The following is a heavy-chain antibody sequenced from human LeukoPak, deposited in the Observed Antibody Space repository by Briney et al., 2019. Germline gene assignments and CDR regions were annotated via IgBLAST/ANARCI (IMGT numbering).Heavy chain of an antibody. CDR2: MNPNSGNT. CDR3: ARDQSTVTLGDY. Sequence: GASVKVSCKASGYTFTSYDINWVRQATGQGLEWMGWMNPNSGNTGYAQKFQGRVTMTTDTSTSTAYMELRSLRSDDTAVYYCARDQSTVTLGDYWGQGTLVTVSS. D-gene: IGHD4-17*01. CDR1: GYTFTSYD. V-gene: IGHV1-8*01. J-gene: IGHJ4*02.